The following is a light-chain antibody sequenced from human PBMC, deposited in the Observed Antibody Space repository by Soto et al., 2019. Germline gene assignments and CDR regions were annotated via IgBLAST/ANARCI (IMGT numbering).Light chain of an antibody. CDR1: SSDVGGYNY. J-gene: IGLJ1*01. CDR2: DVS. V-gene: IGLV2-14*01. Sequence: QSVLTQPASVSGSPGQSITISCTGTSSDVGGYNYVSWYQQHPGKAPKPMIYDVSNRPSGVFNRFSGSQSGSTASLTISVLQAEGEADYYCSSYTSSSAYVIGTGTKVTV. CDR3: SSYTSSSAYV.